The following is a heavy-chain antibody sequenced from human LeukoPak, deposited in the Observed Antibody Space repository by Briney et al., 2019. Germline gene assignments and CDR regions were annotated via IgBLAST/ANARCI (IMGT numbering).Heavy chain of an antibody. V-gene: IGHV1-69*04. CDR3: ARSQWGLPLSY. J-gene: IGHJ4*02. Sequence: SVKVSCRASGGTFSSYAISWVRQAPGQGLEWMGRIIPILGIANYAQKFQGRVTITADKSTSTAYTELSSLRSEDTAVYYCARSQWGLPLSYWGQGTLVTVSS. D-gene: IGHD1-26*01. CDR2: IIPILGIA. CDR1: GGTFSSYA.